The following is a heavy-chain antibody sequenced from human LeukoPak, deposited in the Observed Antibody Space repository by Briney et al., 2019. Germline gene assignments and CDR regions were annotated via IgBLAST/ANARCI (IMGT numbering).Heavy chain of an antibody. Sequence: GGSLRLSCAASGFTFSSYWMSWVRQAPGKGLEWVANIKQDGSEKYYVDSVKGRFTISRDNAKNSLYLQMNSLRAEDTAVYYCARPRQVAVTPVDLGPFFDYWGQGTLVTVSS. CDR1: GFTFSSYW. CDR2: IKQDGSEK. V-gene: IGHV3-7*01. D-gene: IGHD2-15*01. CDR3: ARPRQVAVTPVDLGPFFDY. J-gene: IGHJ4*02.